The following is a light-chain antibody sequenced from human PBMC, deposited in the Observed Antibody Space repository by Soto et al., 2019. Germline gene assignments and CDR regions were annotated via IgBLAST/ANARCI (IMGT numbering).Light chain of an antibody. J-gene: IGKJ1*01. CDR3: LQNNRYPWT. Sequence: DIQMTQSPSAMSASLGDRVTITCRASQDISDFLAWFQQKPGEVPKRLIYAASSLESGVPSRFSGSGSGTELTLTISSLQPEDFATYYCLQNNRYPWTFGQGTKVDIX. CDR2: AAS. V-gene: IGKV1-17*03. CDR1: QDISDF.